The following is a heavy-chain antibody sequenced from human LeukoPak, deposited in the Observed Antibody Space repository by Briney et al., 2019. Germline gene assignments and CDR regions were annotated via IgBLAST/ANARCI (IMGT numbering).Heavy chain of an antibody. J-gene: IGHJ4*02. V-gene: IGHV1-46*01. Sequence: ASVKVSCKASGYTFTSYYMHWVRQAPGQGLEWMGIINPSGGSTSYAQKFQGRVTMTRDMSTSTVYMELSSLRSEDTAVYYCAILDELLYSWLGFDYWGQGTLVTVSS. CDR3: AILDELLYSWLGFDY. D-gene: IGHD2-2*02. CDR2: INPSGGST. CDR1: GYTFTSYY.